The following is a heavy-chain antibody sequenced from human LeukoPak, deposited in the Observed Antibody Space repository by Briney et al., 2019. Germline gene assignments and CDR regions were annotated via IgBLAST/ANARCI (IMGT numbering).Heavy chain of an antibody. V-gene: IGHV1-18*01. Sequence: PRASVKVSSKASGYTFTSYGISWVRQAPGQGLEWMGWISAYNGNTNYAQKLQGRVTMTTDTSTSTAYMELRSLRSDDTAVYYCARLGYCTNGVCYADDYWGQGTLVTVSS. CDR2: ISAYNGNT. J-gene: IGHJ4*02. CDR3: ARLGYCTNGVCYADDY. CDR1: GYTFTSYG. D-gene: IGHD2-8*01.